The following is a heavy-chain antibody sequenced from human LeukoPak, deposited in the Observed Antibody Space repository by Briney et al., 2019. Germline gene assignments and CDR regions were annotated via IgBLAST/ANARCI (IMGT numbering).Heavy chain of an antibody. CDR2: INPSGGT. J-gene: IGHJ4*02. CDR3: AREGVAGTGLDY. Sequence: ASVKVPCKASGNTFSIYNMHWVRQAPGQWLEWIGIINPSGGTSYAQKLQGRITMTRDTSTSTVYMELSSLRSEDTAVYYCAREGVAGTGLDYWGQGTLVTVSS. V-gene: IGHV1-46*01. D-gene: IGHD6-13*01. CDR1: GNTFSIYN.